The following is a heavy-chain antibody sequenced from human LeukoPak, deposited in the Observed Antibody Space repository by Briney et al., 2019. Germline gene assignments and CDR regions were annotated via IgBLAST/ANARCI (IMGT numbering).Heavy chain of an antibody. CDR3: AKRRRTQWGSDY. Sequence: AISGSGGSTYYADSVKGRFTISRDNSKNTLYLQMNSLRAEDTAVYYCAKRRRTQWGSDYWGQGTLVTVSS. J-gene: IGHJ4*02. CDR2: ISGSGGST. D-gene: IGHD1-26*01. V-gene: IGHV3-23*01.